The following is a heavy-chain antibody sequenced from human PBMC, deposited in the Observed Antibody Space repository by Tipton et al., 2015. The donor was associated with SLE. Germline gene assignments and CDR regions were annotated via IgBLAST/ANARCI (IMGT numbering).Heavy chain of an antibody. V-gene: IGHV4-38-2*01. CDR3: VRGSGYDTPSTFDS. CDR2: FYPGGTT. Sequence: TLSLTCAVSDPSVSNGYYWGWIRQPPGKGLEWIGSFYPGGTTFYNPSLKSRVSIAVNTSKNHSALKVSSVTAADTAVYYCVRGSGYDTPSTFDSWGQGTLVTVSS. D-gene: IGHD5-12*01. CDR1: DPSVSNGYY. J-gene: IGHJ4*01.